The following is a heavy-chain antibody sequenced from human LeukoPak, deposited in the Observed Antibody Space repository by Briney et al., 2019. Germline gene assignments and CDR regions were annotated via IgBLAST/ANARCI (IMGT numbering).Heavy chain of an antibody. CDR2: ISYDGSNK. D-gene: IGHD3-22*01. J-gene: IGHJ4*02. CDR3: AKLSWGAYSSGYPFDY. Sequence: PGRSLRLSCAASGFTFSSCGMHWVRQAPGKGLEWVAVISYDGSNKYYADSVKGRFTISRDNSKNTLYLQMNSLRAEDTAVYYCAKLSWGAYSSGYPFDYWGQGTLVTVSS. V-gene: IGHV3-30*18. CDR1: GFTFSSCG.